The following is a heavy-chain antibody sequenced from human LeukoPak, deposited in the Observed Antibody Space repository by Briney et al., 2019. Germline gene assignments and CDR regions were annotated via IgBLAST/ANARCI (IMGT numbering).Heavy chain of an antibody. CDR1: GGSFRGYY. V-gene: IGHV4-34*01. Sequence: SETLSLTCAVYGGSFRGYYWSWIRQPPGKGLEWIGEINHSGSTNYNPSLKSRVTISVDTSKNQFPLKLSSVTAADTAVYYCARGRWYDPNWFDPWGQGTLVTVSS. D-gene: IGHD6-13*01. CDR3: ARGRWYDPNWFDP. CDR2: INHSGST. J-gene: IGHJ5*02.